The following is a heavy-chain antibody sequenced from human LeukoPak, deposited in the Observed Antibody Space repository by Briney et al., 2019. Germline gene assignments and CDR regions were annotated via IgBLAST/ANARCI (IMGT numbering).Heavy chain of an antibody. D-gene: IGHD6-6*01. V-gene: IGHV1-8*01. CDR2: MNPNSGYK. J-gene: IGHJ5*02. Sequence: ASVTVSCKASGYTFTNYDINWVRQATGQGLEWMGWMNPNSGYKGYAQKFQGRVTMTRNTSISTAYMELSSLRSEDTATYYCAREFNSSGSGFDPWGQGTLVTVSS. CDR1: GYTFTNYD. CDR3: AREFNSSGSGFDP.